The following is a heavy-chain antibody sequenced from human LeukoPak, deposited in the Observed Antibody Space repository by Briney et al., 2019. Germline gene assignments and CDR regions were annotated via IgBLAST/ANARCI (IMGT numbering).Heavy chain of an antibody. CDR1: GGTFSSYA. CDR2: IIPIFGTA. Sequence: ASVKVSCKASGGTFSSYAISWVRQAPGQGLEWMGGIIPIFGTANYAQKFQGRVTITADESTSTAYMELSSLRSEDTAVYYCARGGRVVDIVVVPAAFDAAFDIWGQPTMVTVSS. V-gene: IGHV1-69*13. J-gene: IGHJ3*02. CDR3: ARGGRVVDIVVVPAAFDAAFDI. D-gene: IGHD2-2*03.